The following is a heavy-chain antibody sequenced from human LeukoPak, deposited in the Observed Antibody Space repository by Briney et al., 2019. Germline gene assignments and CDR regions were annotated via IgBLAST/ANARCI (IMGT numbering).Heavy chain of an antibody. V-gene: IGHV3-11*06. CDR2: INGRGTYI. CDR3: ARSGREATEIDY. CDR1: GFTFSDYF. J-gene: IGHJ4*02. D-gene: IGHD1-1*01. Sequence: GGSLRLSCAASGFTFSDYFMSWVRQAPGKGLEWLSYINGRGTYIDYAESLKGRITISRDNAQNSLYLQMNSLRVEDTAVYYCARSGREATEIDYWGQGTLDTVSS.